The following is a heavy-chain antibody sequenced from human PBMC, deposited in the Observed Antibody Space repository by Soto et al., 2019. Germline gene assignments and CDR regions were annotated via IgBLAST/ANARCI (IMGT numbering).Heavy chain of an antibody. CDR3: ARKPSPGIAVAGTGTDYYYYGMDV. CDR2: IKQDGSEK. Sequence: GGSLRLSCAASGFTFSSYWMSWVRQAPGKGLEWVANIKQDGSEKYYVDSVRGRFTISRDNSKNTLYLQMNSLRAEDTAVYYCARKPSPGIAVAGTGTDYYYYGMDVWGQGTTVTVSS. V-gene: IGHV3-7*02. D-gene: IGHD6-19*01. CDR1: GFTFSSYW. J-gene: IGHJ6*02.